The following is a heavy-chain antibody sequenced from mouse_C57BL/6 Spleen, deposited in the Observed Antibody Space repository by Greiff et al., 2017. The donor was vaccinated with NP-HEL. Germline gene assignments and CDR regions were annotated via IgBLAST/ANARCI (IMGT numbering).Heavy chain of an antibody. D-gene: IGHD2-3*01. CDR1: GYTFTSYW. V-gene: IGHV1-55*01. CDR2: IYPGSGST. Sequence: QVQLQQPGAELVKPGASVKMSCKASGYTFTSYWITWVKQRPGQGLEWIGDIYPGSGSTNYNEKFKSKATLTVDTSSSTAYMQLSSLTSEDSAVYYCASRGSYDGYYYAMDYWGQGTSVTVSS. CDR3: ASRGSYDGYYYAMDY. J-gene: IGHJ4*01.